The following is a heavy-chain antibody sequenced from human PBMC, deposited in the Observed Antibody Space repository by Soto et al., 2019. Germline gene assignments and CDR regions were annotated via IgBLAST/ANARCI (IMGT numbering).Heavy chain of an antibody. Sequence: LRLSCAASGFIFSNFGMHWVRQAPGKGLEWVAVIWYDGSNEYYADSVKGRFTISKDNSKNTLYLQMNSLRAEDTAVYYCARDDIPGIAVATYGMDVWGQGTTVTVSS. CDR3: ARDDIPGIAVATYGMDV. CDR2: IWYDGSNE. V-gene: IGHV3-33*01. CDR1: GFIFSNFG. J-gene: IGHJ6*02. D-gene: IGHD6-19*01.